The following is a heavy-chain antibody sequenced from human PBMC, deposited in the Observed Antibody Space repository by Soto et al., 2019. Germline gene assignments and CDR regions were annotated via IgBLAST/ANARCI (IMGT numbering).Heavy chain of an antibody. CDR2: IIPIFGTA. V-gene: IGHV1-69*06. CDR1: GGTFSSYA. CDR3: ARATLHYDILNGEYYYYGMDV. Sequence: ASVKVSCKASGGTFSSYAISWVRQAPGQGLEWMGGIIPIFGTANYAQKFQGRVTITADKSTSTAYMELSSLRSEDTAVYYCARATLHYDILNGEYYYYGMDVWGQGTTVTVSS. J-gene: IGHJ6*02. D-gene: IGHD3-9*01.